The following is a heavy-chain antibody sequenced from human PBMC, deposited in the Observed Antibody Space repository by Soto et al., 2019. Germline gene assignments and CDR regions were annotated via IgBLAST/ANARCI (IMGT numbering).Heavy chain of an antibody. V-gene: IGHV4-30-2*01. CDR1: GGSLSSGGYS. CDR2: IYHSGST. J-gene: IGHJ3*02. Sequence: SETLSLTCAVAGGSLSSGGYSWSWIRQPPGKGLEWIGYIYHSGSTYYNPSLKSRVTISVDRSKNQFSLKLSSVTAADTAVYYCAIRGSGSYWMGGAFDIWGQGTMVTVSS. D-gene: IGHD1-26*01. CDR3: AIRGSGSYWMGGAFDI.